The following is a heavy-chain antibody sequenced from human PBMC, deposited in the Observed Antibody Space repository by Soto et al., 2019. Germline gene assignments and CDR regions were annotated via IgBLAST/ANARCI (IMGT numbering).Heavy chain of an antibody. J-gene: IGHJ3*02. V-gene: IGHV3-21*01. D-gene: IGHD6-19*01. CDR2: ISSSSSYI. Sequence: PGGSLRLSCAASGFTFSSYSMNWVRQAPGKGLEWVSSISSSSSYIYYADSVKGRFTISRDNAKNSLYLQMNSLRAEDTAVYYCARDRGFGGWYRYAFDIWGQGTMVTVSS. CDR1: GFTFSSYS. CDR3: ARDRGFGGWYRYAFDI.